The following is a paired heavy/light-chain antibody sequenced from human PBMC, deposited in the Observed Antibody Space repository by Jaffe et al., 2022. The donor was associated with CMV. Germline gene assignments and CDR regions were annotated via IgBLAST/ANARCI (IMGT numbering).Light chain of an antibody. J-gene: IGKJ4*01. CDR3: QQRYNWPPVT. CDR1: QSVHSY. Sequence: EIVLTQSPATLSLSPGERATLSCRASQSVHSYLAWFQQKSGQAPRLLIYDASNRATGIPARFSGSGSGTDFTLTISSLEPEDFAVYYCQQRYNWPPVTFGGGTKVEIK. V-gene: IGKV3-11*01. CDR2: DAS.
Heavy chain of an antibody. CDR3: VRGGTATNQVFDH. CDR2: ISGNDDTT. CDR1: GFTFSIYT. Sequence: EVQLLESGGALVQPGGSLRVSCVASGFTFSIYTMSWVRQAPGKGLEWVSGISGNDDTTYYADSVKGRFTISRDSSKNTLYLQMSSLRADDTAAYYCVRGGTATNQVFDHWGRGTQVTVSS. J-gene: IGHJ4*02. V-gene: IGHV3-23*01. D-gene: IGHD3-16*01.